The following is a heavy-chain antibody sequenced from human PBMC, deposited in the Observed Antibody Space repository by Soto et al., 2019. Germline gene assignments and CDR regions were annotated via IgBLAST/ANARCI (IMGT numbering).Heavy chain of an antibody. J-gene: IGHJ5*02. V-gene: IGHV1-18*01. Sequence: QVQLVQSGAEVKKPGASVKVSCKASGYTFTSYGISWVRQAPGQGLEWMGWISAYNGNTNYAQKLQGRVTMTTDTTXXTAAMERRSLNSDDTAVYYCAGDQGSSPPPGGFDPRGQGTLVTVSS. CDR2: ISAYNGNT. CDR1: GYTFTSYG. CDR3: AGDQGSSPPPGGFDP. D-gene: IGHD6-6*01.